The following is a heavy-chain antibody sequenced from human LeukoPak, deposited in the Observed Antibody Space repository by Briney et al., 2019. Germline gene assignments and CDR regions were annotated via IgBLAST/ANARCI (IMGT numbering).Heavy chain of an antibody. J-gene: IGHJ4*02. CDR1: GFTFSSYA. Sequence: PGGSLRLSCAASGFTFSSYAMSWVRQAPGKGLEWVSAISGSGGSTYYADSVKGRFTISRDNSKNTLYLQMNSLRAEDTAVYYCAKLLKRGYSYGSFGYWGQGTLVTVSS. CDR2: ISGSGGST. V-gene: IGHV3-23*01. D-gene: IGHD5-18*01. CDR3: AKLLKRGYSYGSFGY.